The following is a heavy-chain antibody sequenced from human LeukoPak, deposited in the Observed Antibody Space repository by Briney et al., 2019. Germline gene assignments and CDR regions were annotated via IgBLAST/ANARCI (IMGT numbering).Heavy chain of an antibody. V-gene: IGHV1-18*01. CDR3: ARSDYGANGGYYYYGMDV. CDR1: GYTFTRYG. CDR2: ISAYNGNT. D-gene: IGHD4-17*01. Sequence: ASVKVSCQTSGYTFTRYGISGVRQAPGQGLEWMGWISAYNGNTNYAQKLQGRVTMTTDTSASPAYMEVRSLRSDDTAVYYCARSDYGANGGYYYYGMDVWGQGTTVTVSS. J-gene: IGHJ6*02.